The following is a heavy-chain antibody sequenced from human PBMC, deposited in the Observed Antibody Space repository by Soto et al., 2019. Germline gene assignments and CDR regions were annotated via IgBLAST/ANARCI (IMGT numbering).Heavy chain of an antibody. CDR3: AREIILDEQLVPWFDP. V-gene: IGHV1-18*01. J-gene: IGHJ5*02. Sequence: GASVKLSCKASGYTFTSYAIGWVRQAPGQGLEWMGWISAYNGNTNYAQKLQGRVTMTTDTSTSTAYMELRSLRSDDTAVYYCAREIILDEQLVPWFDPWGQGTLVTVSS. CDR2: ISAYNGNT. D-gene: IGHD6-13*01. CDR1: GYTFTSYA.